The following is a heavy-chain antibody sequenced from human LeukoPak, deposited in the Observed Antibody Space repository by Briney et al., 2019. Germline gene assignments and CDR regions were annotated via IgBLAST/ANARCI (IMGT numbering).Heavy chain of an antibody. J-gene: IGHJ5*02. D-gene: IGHD2-2*02. V-gene: IGHV1-2*06. Sequence: GASVKVSCRASGYTFTAYYIHWVRQAPGQGLEWMGRIDPNSGDTDYAQHFQGRVTMTRDTSISTAYMELSRLRSDDTAVYYCARAENIVVVPAAIFDPWGQGTLVTVSS. CDR3: ARAENIVVVPAAIFDP. CDR1: GYTFTAYY. CDR2: IDPNSGDT.